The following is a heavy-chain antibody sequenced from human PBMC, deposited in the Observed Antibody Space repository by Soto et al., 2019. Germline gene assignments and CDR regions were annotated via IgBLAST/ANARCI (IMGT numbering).Heavy chain of an antibody. CDR2: IRNEANSYTA. D-gene: IGHD2-15*01. V-gene: IGHV3-72*01. Sequence: GGSLRLSCAASGFTFSDYYMDWVRQAPGKGLDWVGRIRNEANSYTAEYAASVKGRFTMSRDDSKNSLYLQMNSLKTEDTAVYYCTRVPTPVPAAIDIWGQGTMVTVSS. CDR1: GFTFSDYY. J-gene: IGHJ3*02. CDR3: TRVPTPVPAAIDI.